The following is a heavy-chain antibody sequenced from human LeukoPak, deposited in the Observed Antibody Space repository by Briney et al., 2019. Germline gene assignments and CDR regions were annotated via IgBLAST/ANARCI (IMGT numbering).Heavy chain of an antibody. CDR2: IKQDGSEK. V-gene: IGHV3-7*01. CDR1: GFTFSSYW. D-gene: IGHD5-12*01. J-gene: IGHJ3*02. Sequence: GGSLRLSCAASGFTFSSYWMSWVRQAPGKGLEWVANIKQDGSEKYYADSVKGRFTISRDNSKNTLYLQMNSLRAEDTAVYYCAKSNGYDSFGAFDIWGQGTMVTVSS. CDR3: AKSNGYDSFGAFDI.